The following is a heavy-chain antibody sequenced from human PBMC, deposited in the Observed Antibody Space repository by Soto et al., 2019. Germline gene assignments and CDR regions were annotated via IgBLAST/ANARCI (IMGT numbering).Heavy chain of an antibody. CDR2: ISSSSSTI. D-gene: IGHD3-16*02. CDR1: GFTFSSYS. CDR3: ARGYDYIWGSYHPAINDAFDI. V-gene: IGHV3-48*01. Sequence: GGSLRLSCAASGFTFSSYSMNWVRQAPGKGLEWVSYISSSSSTIYYADSVKGRFTISRDNAKNSLYLQMNSLRAEDTAVYYCARGYDYIWGSYHPAINDAFDIWGQGTMVTVSS. J-gene: IGHJ3*02.